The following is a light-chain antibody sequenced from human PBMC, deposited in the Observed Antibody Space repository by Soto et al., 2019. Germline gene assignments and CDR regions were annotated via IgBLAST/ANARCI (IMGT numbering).Light chain of an antibody. Sequence: EIVLTQSPGTLSLSPGERTTLSCRASQSVSSSYLAWYQQKPGQAPRLLIYAASSRAPGTPDRFSGSGSGTDFSLTSSRLEPEDFAVYYCPQYGSSRWTFGQGTKVEIK. V-gene: IGKV3-20*01. CDR1: QSVSSSY. CDR3: PQYGSSRWT. J-gene: IGKJ1*01. CDR2: AAS.